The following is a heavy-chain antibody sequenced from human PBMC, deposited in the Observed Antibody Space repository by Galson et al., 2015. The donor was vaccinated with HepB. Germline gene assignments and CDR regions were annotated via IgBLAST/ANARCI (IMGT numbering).Heavy chain of an antibody. CDR1: GYTFTSYG. V-gene: IGHV1-18*01. CDR2: ISAYNGNT. Sequence: SVKVSCKASGYTFTSYGISWVRQAPGQGLEWMGWISAYNGNTNYAQKLQGRVTITTDTSTSTAYMELRSLRSDDTAVYYCAREVTIFSLSGGRRFDYWGQGTLVTVSS. CDR3: AREVTIFSLSGGRRFDY. J-gene: IGHJ4*02. D-gene: IGHD3-9*01.